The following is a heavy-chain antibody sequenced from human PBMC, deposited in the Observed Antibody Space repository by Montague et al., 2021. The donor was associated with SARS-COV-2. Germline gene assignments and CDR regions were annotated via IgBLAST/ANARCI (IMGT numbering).Heavy chain of an antibody. CDR2: IYWDDDK. Sequence: PALVKPTQTLTLTCTFPGFSLSTSGVGVGWLRQPPGKSLEWLALIYWDDDKRYNPSLSSRLAITKDTSKNQAVLTLTNLNAADTATYYCAHTNATGAWPIDYWGQGTLVTVSS. CDR3: AHTNATGAWPIDY. D-gene: IGHD1-14*01. J-gene: IGHJ4*02. V-gene: IGHV2-5*02. CDR1: GFSLSTSGVG.